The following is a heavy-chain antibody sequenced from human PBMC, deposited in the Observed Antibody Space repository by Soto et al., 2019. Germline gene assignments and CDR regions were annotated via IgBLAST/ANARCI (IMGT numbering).Heavy chain of an antibody. V-gene: IGHV1-69*01. Sequence: QVQLVQSGAEVKKPGSSVKVSCKASGGTFSSYAISWVRQAPGQGLEWMGGIIPIFGTANYAQKFQGRVTITADESTSTAYMELSSLSSEDTAVYYCAIDQRRDSFDLPPIVVVPGYFDNWGQGTLVTVSS. CDR3: AIDQRRDSFDLPPIVVVPGYFDN. CDR1: GGTFSSYA. CDR2: IIPIFGTA. D-gene: IGHD2-2*01. J-gene: IGHJ4*02.